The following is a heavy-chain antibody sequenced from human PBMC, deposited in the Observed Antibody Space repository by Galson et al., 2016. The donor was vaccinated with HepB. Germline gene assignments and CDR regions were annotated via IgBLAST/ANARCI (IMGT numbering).Heavy chain of an antibody. V-gene: IGHV4-59*01. CDR3: ARDRSSTWDNVAFDI. CDR2: IFYSGST. CDR1: GGSISSYY. D-gene: IGHD6-13*01. J-gene: IGHJ3*02. Sequence: SETLSLTCAVSGGSISSYYWNWLRLPPGKSLEWIGNIFYSGSTNYNPSLKSRITMLVDTSENQFSLRLSSVTAADTAVYYCARDRSSTWDNVAFDIWGQGTLVTVSS.